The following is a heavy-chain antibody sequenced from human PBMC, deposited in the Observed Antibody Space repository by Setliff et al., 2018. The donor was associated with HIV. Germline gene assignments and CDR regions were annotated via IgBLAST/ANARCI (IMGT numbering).Heavy chain of an antibody. V-gene: IGHV4-59*01. CDR3: ARLENWNWNQSGSGAYFGF. CDR1: GGSINNYS. D-gene: IGHD1-1*01. CDR2: SHYSGSANYV. Sequence: SETLSLTCNVSGGSINNYSWSWIRQPPGKGLEWIGYSHYSGSANYVNYNPSLKSRATISVDTSKKWFSLKLTSVTAADTAVYYCARLENWNWNQSGSGAYFGFWGQGTLVTVSS. J-gene: IGHJ4*02.